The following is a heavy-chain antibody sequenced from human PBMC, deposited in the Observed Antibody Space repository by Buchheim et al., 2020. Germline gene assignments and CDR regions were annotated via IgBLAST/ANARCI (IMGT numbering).Heavy chain of an antibody. J-gene: IGHJ4*02. D-gene: IGHD4-17*01. Sequence: QVQLEESGGGVVQPGRFLRLSCAASGFIFSNYAMHWVRQAPGKGLEWVAVISYDGTNKYYADSVKGRLTISRDSSKSTLSLQMNSLRPEDTAVYYCARGTLNGDYDYWGQGTL. V-gene: IGHV3-30*14. CDR1: GFIFSNYA. CDR3: ARGTLNGDYDY. CDR2: ISYDGTNK.